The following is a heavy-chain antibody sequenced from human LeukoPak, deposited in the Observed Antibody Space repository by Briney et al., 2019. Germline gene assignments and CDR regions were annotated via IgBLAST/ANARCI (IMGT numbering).Heavy chain of an antibody. CDR3: AKAMSYSSSTFADH. CDR1: GFTFDDYA. J-gene: IGHJ4*02. Sequence: GGSLRLSCAASGFTFDDYAMHWVRQTPGKGLEWVSGICWNSGNIDYADSVKGRFTISRDSAKNSLYLQMSRRRTEERALYYCAKAMSYSSSTFADHGGLGTLVTVSS. V-gene: IGHV3-9*01. CDR2: ICWNSGNI. D-gene: IGHD6-6*01.